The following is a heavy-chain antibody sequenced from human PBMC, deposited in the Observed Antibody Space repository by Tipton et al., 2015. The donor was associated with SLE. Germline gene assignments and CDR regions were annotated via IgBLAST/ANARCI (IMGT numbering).Heavy chain of an antibody. CDR2: IRSDGSSK. J-gene: IGHJ4*02. CDR3: AKGSYAAAAGLDY. D-gene: IGHD6-13*01. V-gene: IGHV3-30*02. CDR1: GFTFSNYG. Sequence: SLRLSCAASGFTFSNYGMHWVRQAPGKGLAWVAFIRSDGSSKYYADSVKGRFTVSRDNSKNTVYLQMSSLRVEDTAVYYCAKGSYAAAAGLDYWGQGTLVTVSS.